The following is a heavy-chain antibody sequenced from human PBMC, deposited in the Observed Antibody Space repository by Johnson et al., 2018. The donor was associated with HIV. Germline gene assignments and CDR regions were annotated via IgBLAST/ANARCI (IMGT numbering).Heavy chain of an antibody. CDR1: GFTFSSYA. D-gene: IGHD2-2*01. V-gene: IGHV3-30*04. CDR2: ISYDVSNK. Sequence: QVQLVESGGGVVQPGRSLRLSCAASGFTFSSYAMHWVRQAPGKGLEWVAVISYDVSNKYYADSVKGRFTISRDNSKNTLYLQMNSLRAEDTAVYYCASIVVVPAAQDNDAFDIWGQGTMVTVSS. CDR3: ASIVVVPAAQDNDAFDI. J-gene: IGHJ3*02.